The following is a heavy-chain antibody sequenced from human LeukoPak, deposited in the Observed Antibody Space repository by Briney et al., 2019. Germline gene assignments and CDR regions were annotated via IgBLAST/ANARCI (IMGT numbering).Heavy chain of an antibody. D-gene: IGHD5-12*01. V-gene: IGHV4-31*03. CDR2: IYYSGST. J-gene: IGHJ3*02. CDR1: GGSISSGVYY. CDR3: ASEWPDDAFDI. Sequence: SETLSLTCTVSGGSISSGVYYWSWIRQHPGKGLEWIGYIYYSGSTYYNPSLKSRVTISVDTSKNQFSLKLSSVTAADTAVYYCASEWPDDAFDIWGQGTMVTVSS.